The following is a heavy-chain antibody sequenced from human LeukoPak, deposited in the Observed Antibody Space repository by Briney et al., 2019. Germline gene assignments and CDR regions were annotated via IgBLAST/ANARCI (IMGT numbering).Heavy chain of an antibody. CDR1: GFTFYDYA. V-gene: IGHV3-9*01. D-gene: IGHD1-26*01. Sequence: GRSLTLSCAASGFTFYDYAMHWVRLVPGKGLEWVGGGNRDSTTIAYGDSVKGRFTIFRDNARNSLYLQMDSLRTGDTALYYCAKDLAVGTTPRVYAFDVWGQGTIVTVS. J-gene: IGHJ3*01. CDR2: GNRDSTTI. CDR3: AKDLAVGTTPRVYAFDV.